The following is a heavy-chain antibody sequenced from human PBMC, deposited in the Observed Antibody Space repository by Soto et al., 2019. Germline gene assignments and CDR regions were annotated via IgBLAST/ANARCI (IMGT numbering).Heavy chain of an antibody. Sequence: SVKVSCKASGGAFSSYAISWVRQAPGQGLEWMGGIIPIFGTANYAQKFQGRVTITADESTSTAYMELSSLRSEDTAVYYCARDSYYYDSSGPRMDYWGQGTLVTVSS. CDR2: IIPIFGTA. CDR3: ARDSYYYDSSGPRMDY. CDR1: GGAFSSYA. J-gene: IGHJ4*02. V-gene: IGHV1-69*13. D-gene: IGHD3-22*01.